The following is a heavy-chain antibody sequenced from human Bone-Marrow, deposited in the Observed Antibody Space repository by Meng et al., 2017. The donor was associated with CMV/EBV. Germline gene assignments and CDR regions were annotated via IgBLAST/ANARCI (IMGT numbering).Heavy chain of an antibody. CDR2: IYSGGSST. CDR1: GFTFSSYA. Sequence: GGSLRLSCAASGFTFSSYAMSWVRQAPGKGLEWVSVIYSGGSSTYYADSVKGRFTISRDNSKNTLYLQMNSLRAEDTAVYYCAKDLWFGGNLFDPWGQGTLVTVSS. J-gene: IGHJ5*02. V-gene: IGHV3-23*03. CDR3: AKDLWFGGNLFDP. D-gene: IGHD3-10*01.